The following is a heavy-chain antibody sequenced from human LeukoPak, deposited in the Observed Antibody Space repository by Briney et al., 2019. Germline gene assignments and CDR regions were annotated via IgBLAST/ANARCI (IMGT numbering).Heavy chain of an antibody. CDR3: VVLSRMTTVTN. CDR2: INPNSGGT. Sequence: ASVKVSCKASGYTFTSYGISWVRQAPGQGLEWMGWINPNSGGTNYAQKFQGRVTMTRDTSISTAYMELSRLRSDDTAVYYCVVLSRMTTVTNWGQGTLVTVSS. J-gene: IGHJ4*02. D-gene: IGHD4-11*01. V-gene: IGHV1-2*02. CDR1: GYTFTSYG.